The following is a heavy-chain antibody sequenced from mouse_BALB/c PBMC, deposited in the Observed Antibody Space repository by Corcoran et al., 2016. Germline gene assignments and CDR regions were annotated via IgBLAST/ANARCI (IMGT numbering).Heavy chain of an antibody. J-gene: IGHJ4*01. Sequence: QIQLVQSGPELKKPGETVKISSKASGYTFTNYGMYWVKQAPGKGLKWMGWINTYTGEPTYADDFKGRFAFSLETSASTAYLQINNLKNEDTATYFCAREPYAMDYWGQGTSVTVSS. CDR3: AREPYAMDY. D-gene: IGHD6-1*01. V-gene: IGHV9-3-1*01. CDR2: INTYTGEP. CDR1: GYTFTNYG.